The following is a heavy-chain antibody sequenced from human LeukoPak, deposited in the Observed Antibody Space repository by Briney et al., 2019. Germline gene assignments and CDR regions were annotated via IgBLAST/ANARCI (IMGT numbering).Heavy chain of an antibody. J-gene: IGHJ4*02. CDR2: INHSGST. D-gene: IGHD1-1*01. CDR3: ASRYGY. V-gene: IGHV4-34*01. CDR1: GGSFSGYY. Sequence: SETLSLTCAVYGGSFSGYYWSWIRQPPGKGLEWNGEINHSGSTNYNPSLKSRVTISVDTSKNQFSLKLSSVTAADTAVYYCASRYGYWGQGTLVTVSS.